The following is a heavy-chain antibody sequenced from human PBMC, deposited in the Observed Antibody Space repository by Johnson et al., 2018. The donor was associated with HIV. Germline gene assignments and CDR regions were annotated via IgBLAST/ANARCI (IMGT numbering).Heavy chain of an antibody. Sequence: VQLVESGGTLVQPGGSLRLSCAASEFIFSAYAMTWVRRAPGKGLEWVSGISASGVTTDYADSVKGRFTISRDNSKNMLYLQMNSLRAEDTALYYCARELATMCAFDIWGQGTMVTVSS. J-gene: IGHJ3*02. V-gene: IGHV3-23*04. CDR1: EFIFSAYA. D-gene: IGHD5-12*01. CDR2: ISASGVTT. CDR3: ARELATMCAFDI.